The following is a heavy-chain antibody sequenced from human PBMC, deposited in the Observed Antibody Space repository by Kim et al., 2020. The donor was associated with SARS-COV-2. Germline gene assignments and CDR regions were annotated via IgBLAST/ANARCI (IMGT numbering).Heavy chain of an antibody. D-gene: IGHD6-13*01. J-gene: IGHJ4*02. Sequence: VKGRFTISRDNAKNSLYLQMNSLRAEDTAVYYCAREKPGRFSSRNYYFDYWGQGTLVTVSS. CDR3: AREKPGRFSSRNYYFDY. V-gene: IGHV3-11*06.